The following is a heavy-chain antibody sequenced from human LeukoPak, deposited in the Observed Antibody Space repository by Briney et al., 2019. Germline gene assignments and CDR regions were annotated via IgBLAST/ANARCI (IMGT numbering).Heavy chain of an antibody. V-gene: IGHV4-39*01. CDR2: IYYSGST. CDR3: ARHLAYSSSWLGSGYYYYYMDV. CDR1: GGSISSSSYY. J-gene: IGHJ6*03. Sequence: SETLSLTCTVSGGSISSSSYYWGWIRQPPGKGLEWIGSIYYSGSTYYNPSLKSRVTVSVDTSKNQFSLKLSSVTAADTAVYYCARHLAYSSSWLGSGYYYYYMDVWGKGTTVTVSS. D-gene: IGHD6-13*01.